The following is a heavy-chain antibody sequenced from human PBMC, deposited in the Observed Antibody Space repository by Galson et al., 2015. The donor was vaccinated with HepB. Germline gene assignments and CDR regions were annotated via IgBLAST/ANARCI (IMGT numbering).Heavy chain of an antibody. CDR1: GGTFSSYA. Sequence: QSGAEVKKPGESLKVSCKASGGTFSSYAISWVRQAPGQGLEWMGRIIPILGIANYAQKFQGRVTITADKSTSTAYMELSSLRSEDTAVYYCARPYEEGSGPDWGNGMDVWGQGTTVTVSS. V-gene: IGHV1-69*04. CDR2: IIPILGIA. D-gene: IGHD3-10*01. J-gene: IGHJ6*02. CDR3: ARPYEEGSGPDWGNGMDV.